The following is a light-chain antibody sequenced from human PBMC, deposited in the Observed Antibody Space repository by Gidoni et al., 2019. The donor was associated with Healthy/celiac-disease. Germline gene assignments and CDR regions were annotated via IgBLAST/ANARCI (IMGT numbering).Light chain of an antibody. CDR3: QQSYSTPLWT. CDR1: QSISSY. CDR2: AAS. V-gene: IGKV1-39*01. J-gene: IGKJ1*01. Sequence: DIQMPQSPSSLSAAVGDRVTITCRASQSISSYLNWYQQKPGKAPKLLIYAASSVQSGVPSRFSGSGSGTDFTLTISSLQPEDFATYYCQQSYSTPLWTFGQGTKVEIK.